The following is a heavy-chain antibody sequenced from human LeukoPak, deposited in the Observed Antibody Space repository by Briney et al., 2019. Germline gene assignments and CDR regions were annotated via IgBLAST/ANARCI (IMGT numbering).Heavy chain of an antibody. CDR1: GSSISSYY. CDR2: IHYSGST. CDR3: ARGSGSRDAFDI. Sequence: SETLSLTCTVSGSSISSYYWSWIRQSPGKGLEWIGYIHYSGSTNYNPSLKSRVTISVDTPKNQFSLKLSSVTAADTAIYYCARGSGSRDAFDIWGQGTMVSISS. J-gene: IGHJ3*02. V-gene: IGHV4-59*01. D-gene: IGHD1-26*01.